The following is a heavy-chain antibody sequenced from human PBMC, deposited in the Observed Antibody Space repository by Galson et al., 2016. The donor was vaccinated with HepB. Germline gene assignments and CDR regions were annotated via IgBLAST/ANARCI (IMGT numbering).Heavy chain of an antibody. CDR3: ARRDFWSGYWYFDY. CDR2: IYPRDSDT. Sequence: QSGAEVKKPGESLKISCQGSGYSFANYWIGWVRQMPGKGLEWMGIIYPRDSDTRYSPSFQGQVTIPADKSISTAYLQWSNLKASATALYFCARRDFWSGYWYFDYWGQGTLVTVSP. CDR1: GYSFANYW. V-gene: IGHV5-51*03. J-gene: IGHJ4*02. D-gene: IGHD3-3*01.